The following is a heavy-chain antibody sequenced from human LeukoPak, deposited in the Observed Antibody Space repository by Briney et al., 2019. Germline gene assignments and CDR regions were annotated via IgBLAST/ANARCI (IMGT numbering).Heavy chain of an antibody. J-gene: IGHJ4*02. Sequence: PGGSLRLSCAASGFTVSSNYVSWVRQAPGKGLEWVANIKQDGSEKYYVDSVKGRFTISRDNAKNSLYLQMNSLRAEDTAVYYCARGRPFDYWGQGTLATVSS. CDR1: GFTVSSNY. CDR2: IKQDGSEK. CDR3: ARGRPFDY. V-gene: IGHV3-7*01.